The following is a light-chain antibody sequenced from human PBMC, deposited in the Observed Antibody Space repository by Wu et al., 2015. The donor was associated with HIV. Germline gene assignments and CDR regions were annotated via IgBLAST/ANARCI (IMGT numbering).Light chain of an antibody. Sequence: PGERATLSCRASQSVDTYLAWYQQKPGQAPRLLIYDASNRATGIPAKFSGSGSGTDFTLTISSLEPEDFAVYYCQQRNYWPQTFGQGTRVEMK. CDR3: QQRNYWPQT. V-gene: IGKV3-11*01. J-gene: IGKJ1*01. CDR2: DAS. CDR1: QSVDTY.